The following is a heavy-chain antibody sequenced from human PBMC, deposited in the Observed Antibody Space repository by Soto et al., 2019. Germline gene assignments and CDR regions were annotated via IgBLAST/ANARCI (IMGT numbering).Heavy chain of an antibody. CDR2: IIPISDTT. J-gene: IGHJ6*02. CDR3: ARSQGSSTSLEIYYYYYYGMDV. V-gene: IGHV1-69*01. CDR1: GGTFSSYA. D-gene: IGHD2-2*01. Sequence: QVQLVQSGAEVKKPGSSVKVSCKASGGTFSSYAISWVRQAPGQGLEWMGGIIPISDTTNYAQKFQGRVTITADESTSTAYMEVSSLRSEDTAVYYCARSQGSSTSLEIYYYYYYGMDVCGQGTTVTVSS.